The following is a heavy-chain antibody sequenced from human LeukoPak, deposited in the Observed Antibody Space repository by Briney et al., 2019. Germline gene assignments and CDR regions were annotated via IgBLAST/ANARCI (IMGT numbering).Heavy chain of an antibody. J-gene: IGHJ5*02. V-gene: IGHV1-2*02. CDR1: GYTFTGYY. CDR2: INPNSGGT. D-gene: IGHD2-2*02. Sequence: ASVKVSCKASGYTFTGYYMHWVRQAPGQGLEWMGWINPNSGGTNYVQKFQGRVTMTRDTSISTAYMELSRLRSDDTAVYYCARGYCSSTSCYISARNWFDPWGQGTLVTVSS. CDR3: ARGYCSSTSCYISARNWFDP.